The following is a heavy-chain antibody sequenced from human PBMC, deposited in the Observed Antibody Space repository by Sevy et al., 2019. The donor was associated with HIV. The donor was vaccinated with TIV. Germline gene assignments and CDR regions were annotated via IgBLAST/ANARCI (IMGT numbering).Heavy chain of an antibody. CDR3: AGVLRAWVDP. D-gene: IGHD2-8*01. Sequence: SETLSLTCTVSGASISSYYWNWIRQPAGKGLEWIGRIYTSGNTNYNPSLESRVTLSVDTSKNQFSLKLSSVTASDTAVYYCAGVLRAWVDPWGQGTLVTVSS. CDR2: IYTSGNT. CDR1: GASISSYY. V-gene: IGHV4-4*07. J-gene: IGHJ5*02.